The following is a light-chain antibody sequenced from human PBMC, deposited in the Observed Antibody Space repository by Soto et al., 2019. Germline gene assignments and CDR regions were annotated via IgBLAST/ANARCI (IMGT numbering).Light chain of an antibody. J-gene: IGKJ1*01. CDR2: KAS. CDR3: QHYNSYSEA. CDR1: QSISSL. Sequence: DTQMTQSPSTLCGSVGAGVTIICRVSQSISSLLAWYQQKPGKAPKAIIYKASTLKSGVPSRFSGSGSGTEFTLTISSLQPDDVATYYCQHYNSYSEALGQGTKVDIK. V-gene: IGKV1-5*03.